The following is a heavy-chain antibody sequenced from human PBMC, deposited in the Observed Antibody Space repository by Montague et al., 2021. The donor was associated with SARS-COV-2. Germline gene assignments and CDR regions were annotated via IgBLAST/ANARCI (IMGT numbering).Heavy chain of an antibody. CDR2: ITHSGST. D-gene: IGHD3-3*01. CDR1: TDSFSGYY. V-gene: IGHV4-34*01. Sequence: SETLSLTCAVYTDSFSGYYWSWIRQSPGKGLEWIGEITHSGSTNHNPSLQSRVTISVDKYKKQVFLKLRSLTAADTAVYYCARGADYDFWSGFLGYKWFDPWGQGTPVIVSS. CDR3: ARGADYDFWSGFLGYKWFDP. J-gene: IGHJ5*02.